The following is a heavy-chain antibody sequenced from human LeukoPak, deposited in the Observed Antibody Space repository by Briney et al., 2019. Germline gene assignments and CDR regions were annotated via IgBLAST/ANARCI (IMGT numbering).Heavy chain of an antibody. J-gene: IGHJ4*02. CDR3: ARVFCDTTACHGVDF. V-gene: IGHV3-48*03. Sequence: GGCLRLSCVTSGFTFGVYEMNWVRQAPGERLEWISSISSRGGTLYYADSVKGRFTISRDNAKNSLYLQMNSLRADDSAVYFCARVFCDTTACHGVDFWGQGTLVTVSS. CDR1: GFTFGVYE. CDR2: ISSRGGTL. D-gene: IGHD1-26*01.